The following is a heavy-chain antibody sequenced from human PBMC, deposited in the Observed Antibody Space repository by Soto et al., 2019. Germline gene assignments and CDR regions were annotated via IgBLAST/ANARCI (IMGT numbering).Heavy chain of an antibody. D-gene: IGHD6-6*01. CDR2: IIPIFDTV. J-gene: IGHJ6*02. CDR3: ARWYSSSSSYYYYGMDV. Sequence: ASVKVSCKASGGTFSSFVISWVRQAPGQGLEWMGGIIPIFDTVNYAQKFQGRITITADESTSTAYMELSSLRSEDTAVYFCARWYSSSSSYYYYGMDVWGQGTTVTVSS. CDR1: GGTFSSFV. V-gene: IGHV1-69*13.